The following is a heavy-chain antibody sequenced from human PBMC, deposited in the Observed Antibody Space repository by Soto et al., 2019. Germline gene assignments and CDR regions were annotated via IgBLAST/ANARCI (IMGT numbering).Heavy chain of an antibody. Sequence: QVQLVESGGGVVQPGASLTLSCAASGFRFSGFGMHWVRQAPGKGLEWVAVISFDASEKFYVDSVKGRFSISRDDSHSKVFLQMNSLRREDTGVYYCARDLGGYVHLWDKSNYWGQGTLDNVS. CDR3: ARDLGGYVHLWDKSNY. D-gene: IGHD5-12*01. CDR1: GFRFSGFG. J-gene: IGHJ1*01. CDR2: ISFDASEK. V-gene: IGHV3-30*04.